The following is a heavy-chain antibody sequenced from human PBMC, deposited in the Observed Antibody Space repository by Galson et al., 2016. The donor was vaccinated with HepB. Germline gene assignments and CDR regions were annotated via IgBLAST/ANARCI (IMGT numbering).Heavy chain of an antibody. CDR3: AGDMATRCYFDY. J-gene: IGHJ4*02. Sequence: SLRLSCAASGITFSSSTLHWVRQAPGKGLEWVALISYDGNNKYYADSVKGRFTISRDNSKNTLYLQMNSLRADDTAVYYCAGDMATRCYFDYWGQGTLVTVSS. V-gene: IGHV3-30*04. CDR2: ISYDGNNK. CDR1: GITFSSST. D-gene: IGHD4-23*01.